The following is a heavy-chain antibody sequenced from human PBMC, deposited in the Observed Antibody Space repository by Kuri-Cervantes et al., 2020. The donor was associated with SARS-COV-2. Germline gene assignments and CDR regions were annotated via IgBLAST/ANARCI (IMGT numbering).Heavy chain of an antibody. Sequence: GESLKISCAASGFTFSSYSMNRVRQAPGKGLEWVSAISGSGDSTYYADSVKGRFTISRDNSKNTLYLQMSSLRAEDTAVYYCAKDLGRGALIKYYFDYWGQGTLVTVSS. J-gene: IGHJ4*02. D-gene: IGHD3-10*01. CDR1: GFTFSSYS. CDR2: ISGSGDST. V-gene: IGHV3-23*01. CDR3: AKDLGRGALIKYYFDY.